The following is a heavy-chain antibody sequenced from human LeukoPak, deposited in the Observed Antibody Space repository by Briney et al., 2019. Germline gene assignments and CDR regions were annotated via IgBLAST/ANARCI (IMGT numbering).Heavy chain of an antibody. CDR1: GFTFTSSA. CDR2: XXXDSGNT. D-gene: IGHD3-22*01. CDR3: AASPDYYDSSGYSYYFDY. Sequence: VASVKVSCKASGFTFTSSAVQWVRQARGQRLXXXXXXXXDSGNTNYAQKFQEXVSITRNMSTSTAYMEPSSLRSEDTAVYYCAASPDYYDSSGYSYYFDYWGQGALVTVSS. J-gene: IGHJ4*02. V-gene: IGHV1-58*01.